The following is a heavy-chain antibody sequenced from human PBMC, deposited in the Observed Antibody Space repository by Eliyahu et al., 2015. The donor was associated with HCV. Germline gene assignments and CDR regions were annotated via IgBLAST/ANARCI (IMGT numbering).Heavy chain of an antibody. CDR1: GGSIXSYY. D-gene: IGHD5-18*01. CDR3: AGPVDTLTNGEYYYYGMDV. V-gene: IGHV4-59*08. Sequence: QVQLQESGPGLVKPSETLSLTXTVPGGSIXSYYWSWIRQPPGKGLEWIGYIYYSGSTNYNPSLKSRVTISVDTSKNQFSLKLSSVTAADTAVYYCAGPVDTLTNGEYYYYGMDVWGQGTTVTVSS. J-gene: IGHJ6*02. CDR2: IYYSGST.